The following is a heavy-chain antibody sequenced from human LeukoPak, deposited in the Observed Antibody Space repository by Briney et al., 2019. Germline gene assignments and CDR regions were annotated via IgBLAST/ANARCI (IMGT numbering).Heavy chain of an antibody. J-gene: IGHJ4*02. V-gene: IGHV3-23*01. CDR3: AKGPLVYSGGNWYFFDY. CDR2: ISGSGNST. CDR1: GFTFSRYA. Sequence: GRSLRLSCAASGFTFSRYAMSWVRQAPGKWLEWVSGISGSGNSTYYADYVKGRFTISRDNSKDTLFLQMNSLRAEDTAVYYCAKGPLVYSGGNWYFFDYWGQGTLVTVSS. D-gene: IGHD6-13*01.